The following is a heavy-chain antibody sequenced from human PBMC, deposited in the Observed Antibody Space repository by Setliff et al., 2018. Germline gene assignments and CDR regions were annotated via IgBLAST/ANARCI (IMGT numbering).Heavy chain of an antibody. CDR1: GYSISSGYY. V-gene: IGHV4-38-2*01. D-gene: IGHD3-9*01. Sequence: SETLSLTCAVSGYSISSGYYWGWLRQPPGKGLEWIGSIYHSGSTYYNPSLKSRVTISVDTSKNQFSLKLSSVTAADTAVYYCARQLRYCDWLHPLGYFDYWGQGTLVTVSS. CDR3: ARQLRYCDWLHPLGYFDY. CDR2: IYHSGST. J-gene: IGHJ4*02.